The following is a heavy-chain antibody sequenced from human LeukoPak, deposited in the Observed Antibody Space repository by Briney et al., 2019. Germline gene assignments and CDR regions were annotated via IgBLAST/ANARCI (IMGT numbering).Heavy chain of an antibody. D-gene: IGHD3-10*01. Sequence: SETLSLTCTVSGGSISSGGYYWSWIRQHPGKGLEWIGYIYYSGSTYYNPSLKSRVTISVDTSKNQFSLKLSFVTAADTAVYYCARAANSDWFDPWGQGTLVTVSS. V-gene: IGHV4-31*03. CDR1: GGSISSGGYY. CDR3: ARAANSDWFDP. CDR2: IYYSGST. J-gene: IGHJ5*02.